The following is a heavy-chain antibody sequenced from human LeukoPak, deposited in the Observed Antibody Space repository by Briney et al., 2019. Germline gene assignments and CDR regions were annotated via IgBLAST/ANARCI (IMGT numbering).Heavy chain of an antibody. CDR1: GGTFSSYA. Sequence: SVKVSCKASGGTFSSYAISWVRQAPGQGLEWMGGIIPIFGTANYAQKFQGRVTITADESTSTAYMELSSLRSEDTAVYYCARNPPRTGDFNSWGQGALVTVSS. V-gene: IGHV1-69*13. CDR2: IIPIFGTA. D-gene: IGHD7-27*01. CDR3: ARNPPRTGDFNS. J-gene: IGHJ4*02.